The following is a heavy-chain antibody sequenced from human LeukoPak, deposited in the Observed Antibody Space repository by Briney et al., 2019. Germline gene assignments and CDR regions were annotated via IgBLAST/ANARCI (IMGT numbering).Heavy chain of an antibody. V-gene: IGHV3-23*01. Sequence: GGSLRLSCAASGFTFSSYAMSWVRQAPGKGLEWVSAISGSGGSTYYADSVKGRFTISRDNSKNTLYLQMNSLRAEDTAVYHCAKDFGGTYYDILTGYPSFDYWGQGTLVTVSS. CDR2: ISGSGGST. J-gene: IGHJ4*02. CDR3: AKDFGGTYYDILTGYPSFDY. D-gene: IGHD3-9*01. CDR1: GFTFSSYA.